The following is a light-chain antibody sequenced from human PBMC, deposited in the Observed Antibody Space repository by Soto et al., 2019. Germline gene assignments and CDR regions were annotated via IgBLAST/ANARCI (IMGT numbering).Light chain of an antibody. J-gene: IGKJ2*02. V-gene: IGKV3-20*01. CDR1: QSVSSSY. Sequence: EIVLTQSPDPLSLSPGERATLSCRASQSVSSSYLAWYQQKPGKAPRLLIYGASSRATGIPDRFSGSGSGTDFNLAISRLEPEDFAVYYCQQYGSSPPCTFGQGTKLEIK. CDR3: QQYGSSPPCT. CDR2: GAS.